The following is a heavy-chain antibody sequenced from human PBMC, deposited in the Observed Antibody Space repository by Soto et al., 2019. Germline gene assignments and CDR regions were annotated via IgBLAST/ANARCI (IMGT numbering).Heavy chain of an antibody. Sequence: SETLSLTCTFSGGSVSSGSYYLSWIRQPPGKGLEWIGYIYYSGSTNYNPSLKSRVTISVDTSKNQFSLKLSSVTAADTAVYYCARGVTAIRFDYWGQGTLVTVSS. CDR2: IYYSGST. D-gene: IGHD2-21*02. V-gene: IGHV4-61*01. CDR3: ARGVTAIRFDY. CDR1: GGSVSSGSYY. J-gene: IGHJ4*02.